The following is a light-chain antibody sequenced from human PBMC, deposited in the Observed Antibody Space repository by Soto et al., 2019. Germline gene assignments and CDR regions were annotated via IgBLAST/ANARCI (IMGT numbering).Light chain of an antibody. V-gene: IGKV3-20*01. CDR2: GAS. J-gene: IGKJ1*01. CDR1: QSVSSSY. CDR3: QQYGSSPPWT. Sequence: EIVLTQSPGTLSLSPGERATLSCRASQSVSSSYLAWYQQKPGQAPRLLIYGASSRATGIPDRFSGSGSGTDFTLTISRLEPEDFAVYYCQQYGSSPPWTFGQGTKXEIK.